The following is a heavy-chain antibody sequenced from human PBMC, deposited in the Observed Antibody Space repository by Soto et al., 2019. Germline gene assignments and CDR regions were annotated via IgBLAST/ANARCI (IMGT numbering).Heavy chain of an antibody. CDR1: HSSISSDYY. CDR3: ARFPAY. V-gene: IGHV4-38-2*01. Sequence: SETLSLTCAVSHSSISSDYYWGWIRQPPGTGLEWIGSFYHTGSTHYNPSLKSRLTISGDTSRHQFSLKLTSVTAADTAVYFCARFPAYWGQGILVTVSS. CDR2: FYHTGST. J-gene: IGHJ4*02.